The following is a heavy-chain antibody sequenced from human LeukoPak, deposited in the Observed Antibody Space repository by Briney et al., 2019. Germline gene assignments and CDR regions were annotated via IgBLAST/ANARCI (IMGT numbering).Heavy chain of an antibody. D-gene: IGHD3-10*01. J-gene: IGHJ4*02. CDR3: ARVGRFGEVYFDY. Sequence: GSVKVSCKASGYTFTGYYMNWVRQAPGQGLEWMGWINPNSGGTNYAQKLKGRVTMNRDTTISTAYMELSRLRSDDTAVYYCARVGRFGEVYFDYWGQGTLVTVSS. CDR1: GYTFTGYY. CDR2: INPNSGGT. V-gene: IGHV1-2*02.